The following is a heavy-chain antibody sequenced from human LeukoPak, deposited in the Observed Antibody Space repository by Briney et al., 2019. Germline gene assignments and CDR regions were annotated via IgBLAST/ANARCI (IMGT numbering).Heavy chain of an antibody. J-gene: IGHJ3*02. D-gene: IGHD2-21*02. CDR1: GCTFSDYY. CDR3: ARACYSSTDAFDI. CDR2: ISSSGSTI. Sequence: GGCLRLSCAASGCTFSDYYMSWIRQAPGKGLEWVSYISSSGSTIYYADSVKGRFTISRVNAKNSLYLQMNSLRAEDTAVYYCARACYSSTDAFDIWGQGTMVTVSS. V-gene: IGHV3-11*01.